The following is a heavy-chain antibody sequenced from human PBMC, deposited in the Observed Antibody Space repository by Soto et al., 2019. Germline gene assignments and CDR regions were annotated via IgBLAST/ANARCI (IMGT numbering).Heavy chain of an antibody. CDR2: INRGNGNT. J-gene: IGHJ4*02. D-gene: IGHD1-1*01. Sequence: GASVKVSCKASGYTFSNFAMQWVRQAPGQRLEWMGWINRGNGNTEYSQKFQGRVTITRDTSASSVYMELSSLTSKDTAVYYCARSSTVDTTAGGTHFDYWGQGTLVTVSS. CDR3: ARSSTVDTTAGGTHFDY. V-gene: IGHV1-3*01. CDR1: GYTFSNFA.